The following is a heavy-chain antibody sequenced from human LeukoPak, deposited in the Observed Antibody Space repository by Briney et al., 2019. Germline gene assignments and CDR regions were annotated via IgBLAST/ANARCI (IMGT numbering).Heavy chain of an antibody. Sequence: GGSLRLSCAASGFTFSSYAMSWVRQAPGKGLEWVSAIGGSGGSTYYADSVKGRFTISRDNSKNTLYLQMNTLRADDTAVYYCARADCSSTSCYELDYWGQGTLVTVSS. D-gene: IGHD2-2*01. CDR3: ARADCSSTSCYELDY. CDR1: GFTFSSYA. J-gene: IGHJ4*02. V-gene: IGHV3-23*01. CDR2: IGGSGGST.